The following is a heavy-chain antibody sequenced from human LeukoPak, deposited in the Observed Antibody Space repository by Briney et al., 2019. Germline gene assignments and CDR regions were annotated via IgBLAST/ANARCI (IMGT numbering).Heavy chain of an antibody. J-gene: IGHJ4*02. CDR1: GFTFNRFY. CDR2: ISSNGATA. D-gene: IGHD6-6*01. Sequence: GGSLRLSCSASGFTFNRFYLHWVRQAPGKGLEFVSHISSNGATAYYADSVKGRFTISRDNSKNTLYLQMSSLRADDTAVYYXVKDRSIAAPNNDFFDSWGQGALVTVSS. CDR3: VKDRSIAAPNNDFFDS. V-gene: IGHV3-64D*06.